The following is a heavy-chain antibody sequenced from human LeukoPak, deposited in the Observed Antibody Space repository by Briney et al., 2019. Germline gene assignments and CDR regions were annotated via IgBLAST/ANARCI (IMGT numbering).Heavy chain of an antibody. CDR1: GYSFTSNY. J-gene: IGHJ4*02. Sequence: ASVKVSCKASGYSFTSNYIHWVRQAPGQGLEWMGMIYPRDGSTSYAQKFQGRVTVTRDTSTSTVHMELSGLRSEDTAVYYCARDQEAFDYWGQGALVTVSS. V-gene: IGHV1-46*01. CDR2: IYPRDGST. CDR3: ARDQEAFDY.